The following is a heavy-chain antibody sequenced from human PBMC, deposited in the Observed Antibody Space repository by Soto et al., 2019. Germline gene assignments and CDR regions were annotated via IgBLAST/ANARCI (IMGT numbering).Heavy chain of an antibody. CDR2: IIPIFGTA. CDR3: ARDYYDSSGYYKQYFDY. V-gene: IGHV1-69*06. D-gene: IGHD3-22*01. Sequence: SVKVSCKASGGTFSSYAISWVRQAPGQGLEWMGGIIPIFGTANYAQKFQGRVTITADKSTSTAYMELSSLRSEDTAVYYCARDYYDSSGYYKQYFDYGGQGTLVTVSS. J-gene: IGHJ4*02. CDR1: GGTFSSYA.